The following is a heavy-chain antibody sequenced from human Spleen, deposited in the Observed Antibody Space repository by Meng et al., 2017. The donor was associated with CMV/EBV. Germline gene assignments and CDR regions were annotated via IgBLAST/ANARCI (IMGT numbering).Heavy chain of an antibody. J-gene: IGHJ4*02. CDR2: VNANSGAK. CDR1: GYTFTGYY. Sequence: ASGYTFTGYYMNWVRQAPGQGLEWMGWVNANSGAKDYAQKFQGRVTMTRGTSISTAYMELSRLRSDDTAVYYCARGYCSGASCYIDDWGQGTLVTVSS. D-gene: IGHD2-2*02. V-gene: IGHV1-2*02. CDR3: ARGYCSGASCYIDD.